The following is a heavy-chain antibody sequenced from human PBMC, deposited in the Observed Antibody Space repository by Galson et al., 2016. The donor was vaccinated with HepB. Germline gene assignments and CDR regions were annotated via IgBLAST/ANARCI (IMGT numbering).Heavy chain of an antibody. V-gene: IGHV3-7*01. J-gene: IGHJ3*01. CDR3: ARDPMWFAFDL. D-gene: IGHD2-21*01. CDR1: GFTFRTSW. Sequence: SLRLSCAASGFTFRTSWMSWVRQPPGKGPEWVANINPDGSQTYYVDSVKGRFNISKDNAKNSLYLRMNSLRADDTAVYYCARDPMWFAFDLWGQGTMVTVAS. CDR2: INPDGSQT.